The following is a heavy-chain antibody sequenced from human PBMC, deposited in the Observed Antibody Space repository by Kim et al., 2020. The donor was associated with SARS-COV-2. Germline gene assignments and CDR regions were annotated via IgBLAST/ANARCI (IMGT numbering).Heavy chain of an antibody. V-gene: IGHV4-59*13. CDR1: GGSMSGFY. J-gene: IGHJ4*02. CDR2: VYSSGST. Sequence: SETLSLTCNVSGGSMSGFYWSWIRQPPGEGLEWIGYVYSSGSTNHNPSFKSRVTISVDTSKKHFSLRLTSITSADAAVYFCARNDGYSYDYWGQGTLVTVSP. CDR3: ARNDGYSYDY. D-gene: IGHD5-18*01.